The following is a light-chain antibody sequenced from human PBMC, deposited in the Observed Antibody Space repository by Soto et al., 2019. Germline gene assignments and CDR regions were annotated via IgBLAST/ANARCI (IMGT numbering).Light chain of an antibody. CDR3: QQSYSTPVT. CDR2: AAS. J-gene: IGKJ5*01. CDR1: QSISSY. V-gene: IGKV1-39*01. Sequence: DIQTTQKPSSLSASVGDRVTITCRASQSISSYLNWYQQKPGKAPKLLIYAASSLQSGVPSRFSGSGSGTDFTLTISSLQPEDFATYYCQQSYSTPVTFGQGTRLEIK.